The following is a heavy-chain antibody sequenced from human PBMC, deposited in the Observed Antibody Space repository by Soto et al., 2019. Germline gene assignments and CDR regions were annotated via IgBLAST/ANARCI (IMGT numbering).Heavy chain of an antibody. V-gene: IGHV1-18*01. J-gene: IGHJ4*02. CDR1: GYTFTNYG. CDR3: ARDRPDYGDTDRRFDY. D-gene: IGHD4-17*01. Sequence: QVQLVQSGAEVKKPGASVKVSCKASGYTFTNYGITWVRQAPGQGLEWMGWISAYNDNTNYAQKLQGRVTMTTDTYKSTAYMELTSPRSDDTAVYYCARDRPDYGDTDRRFDYWGQGTLVTVSS. CDR2: ISAYNDNT.